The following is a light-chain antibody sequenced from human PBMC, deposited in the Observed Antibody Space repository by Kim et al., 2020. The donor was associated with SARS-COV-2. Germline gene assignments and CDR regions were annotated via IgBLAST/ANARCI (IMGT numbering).Light chain of an antibody. Sequence: ELTQPPSLSEVPRRRVTISCSGSGSNIGNNGVSWYRQFPGKAPELLMYNDDLPPSGVSDRFSGSKSGTSASLAISGLESEDEANYYCSTWDDSLNGWVFGGGTRLTVL. V-gene: IGLV1-36*01. CDR2: NDD. CDR3: STWDDSLNGWV. J-gene: IGLJ3*02. CDR1: GSNIGNNG.